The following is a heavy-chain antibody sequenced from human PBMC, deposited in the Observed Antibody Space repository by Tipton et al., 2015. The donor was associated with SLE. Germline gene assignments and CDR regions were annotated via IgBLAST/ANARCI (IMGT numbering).Heavy chain of an antibody. D-gene: IGHD3-3*01. V-gene: IGHV3-30*04. Sequence: SLRLSCAAPGFSFSSYALHWVRQAPGKGLEWVAVISYDGYNTYYADSVKGRFTISRDNSKNTMILQMEGLTVEDTARYFCAKDQLRYDYWSGLMNTWGQGTLVSVSS. J-gene: IGHJ4*02. CDR3: AKDQLRYDYWSGLMNT. CDR1: GFSFSSYA. CDR2: ISYDGYNT.